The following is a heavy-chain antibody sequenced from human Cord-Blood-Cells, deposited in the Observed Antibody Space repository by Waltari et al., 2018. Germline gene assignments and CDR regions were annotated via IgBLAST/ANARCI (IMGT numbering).Heavy chain of an antibody. J-gene: IGHJ4*02. CDR1: GYTFTGSY. Sequence: QVQLVQSGAEVKKPGASVKVSCKASGYTFTGSYMHWVRQAPGQGLEWVGWINPNSGGTNYARKFQGWVPMTRDTSISTADMELSRLRSDDTAVYYCARDAEGSSWYDYWGQGTLVTVAS. CDR3: ARDAEGSSWYDY. CDR2: INPNSGGT. D-gene: IGHD6-13*01. V-gene: IGHV1-2*04.